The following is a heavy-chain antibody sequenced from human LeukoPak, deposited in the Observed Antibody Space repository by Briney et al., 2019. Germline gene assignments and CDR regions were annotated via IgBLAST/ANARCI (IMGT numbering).Heavy chain of an antibody. J-gene: IGHJ4*02. CDR1: GFTFSDAW. CDR3: TTFYHEYSPY. Sequence: GGSLRLSCATSGFTFSDAWLSWVRQTPGKGLEWVGRIKSDGTTDYGAPVKGRFTISRDVSKATLYLQMNSLKTEDTAVYYCTTFYHEYSPYWGRGTLITVSS. V-gene: IGHV3-15*01. D-gene: IGHD2/OR15-2a*01. CDR2: IKSDGTT.